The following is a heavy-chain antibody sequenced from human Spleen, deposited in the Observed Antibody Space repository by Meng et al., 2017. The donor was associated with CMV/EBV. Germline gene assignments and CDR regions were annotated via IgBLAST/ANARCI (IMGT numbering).Heavy chain of an antibody. V-gene: IGHV3-30-3*01. D-gene: IGHD3-3*01. CDR3: ARDSLYYDFWSGSPKYGMDV. CDR1: GFTFSSYA. J-gene: IGHJ6*02. CDR2: ISYDGSNK. Sequence: GKSLKISCAASGFTFSSYAMHWVRQAPGKGLEWVAVISYDGSNKYYADSVKGRFTISRDNSKNTLYLQMNSLRAEDTAVYYCARDSLYYDFWSGSPKYGMDVWGQGTTVTVSS.